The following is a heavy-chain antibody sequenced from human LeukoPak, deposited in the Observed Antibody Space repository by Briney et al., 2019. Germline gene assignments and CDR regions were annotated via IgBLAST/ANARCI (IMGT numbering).Heavy chain of an antibody. V-gene: IGHV1-8*01. J-gene: IGHJ4*02. CDR1: GYTFTSYD. CDR3: ARGWTGYCSSTSCYSGSFGFDY. Sequence: ASVKVSCKASGYTFTSYDIKWVRQATGQGLEWMGWMNPKRGNTGYAQKFQGRVNITRNTSISTASMELSSLRSPDTAVYYGARGWTGYCSSTSCYSGSFGFDYWGQGTLVTVSS. CDR2: MNPKRGNT. D-gene: IGHD2-2*02.